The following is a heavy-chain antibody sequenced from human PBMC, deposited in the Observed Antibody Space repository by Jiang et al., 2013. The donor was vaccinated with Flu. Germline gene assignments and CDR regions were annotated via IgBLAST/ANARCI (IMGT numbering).Heavy chain of an antibody. CDR2: IYPGDSDT. Sequence: GAEVKKPGESLKISCKGSGYSFTSYWIGWVRQMPGKGLEWMGIIYPGDSDTRYSPSFQGQVTISADKSISTAYLQWSSLKASDTAMYYCARTGIAMVTHYYYYGMDVWGKGTTVTVSS. CDR3: ARTGIAMVTHYYYYGMDV. V-gene: IGHV5-51*01. D-gene: IGHD5-18*01. CDR1: GYSFTSYW. J-gene: IGHJ6*04.